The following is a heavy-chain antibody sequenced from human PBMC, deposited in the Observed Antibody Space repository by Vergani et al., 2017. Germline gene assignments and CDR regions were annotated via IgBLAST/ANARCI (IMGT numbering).Heavy chain of an antibody. CDR1: GGTFSSYT. CDR3: ASGYGDYDTLFDY. D-gene: IGHD4-17*01. J-gene: IGHJ4*02. CDR2: IIPILGIA. V-gene: IGHV1-69*02. Sequence: QVQLVQSGAEMKKPGSSVKVSCKASGGTFSSYTISWVRQAPGQGLEWMGRIIPILGIANYAQKFQGRVTITADKSTSTAYMELSSLRSEDTAVYYCASGYGDYDTLFDYWGQGTLVTVSS.